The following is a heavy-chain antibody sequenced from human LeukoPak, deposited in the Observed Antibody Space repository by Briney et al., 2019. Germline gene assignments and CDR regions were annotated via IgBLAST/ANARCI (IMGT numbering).Heavy chain of an antibody. Sequence: GGSLRLSCAASGFTVSSNYMSWVRQAPGKGLECVSIIYRGGEAYYADSVRDRFTIPRDNSKNTLYLQTNSLRAEDTAVYYCARGSPFEYWGQGTLVTVSS. D-gene: IGHD3-10*01. CDR2: IYRGGEA. CDR3: ARGSPFEY. CDR1: GFTVSSNY. J-gene: IGHJ4*02. V-gene: IGHV3-66*01.